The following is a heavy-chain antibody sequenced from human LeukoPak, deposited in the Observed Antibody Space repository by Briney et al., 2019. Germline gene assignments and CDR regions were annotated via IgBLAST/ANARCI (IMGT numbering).Heavy chain of an antibody. J-gene: IGHJ4*02. Sequence: PGGSLRLSCAASGFTFSSYAMHWVRQAPGKGLEWVAVISYDGSNKYYADSVKGPFTISRDNSKNTLYLQMNSLRAEDTAVYYCAKVSRLRYFDWLSYFDYWGQGTLVTVSS. V-gene: IGHV3-30-3*01. CDR2: ISYDGSNK. CDR1: GFTFSSYA. CDR3: AKVSRLRYFDWLSYFDY. D-gene: IGHD3-9*01.